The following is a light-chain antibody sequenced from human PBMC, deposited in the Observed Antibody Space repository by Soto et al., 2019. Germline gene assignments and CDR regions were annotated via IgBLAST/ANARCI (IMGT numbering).Light chain of an antibody. V-gene: IGKV1-39*01. CDR2: AAT. Sequence: DIQMTQSPSSLSASVGDRVTVTCRTSQNIYNYLNWYQQRPGKAPKLLIYAATSVQSGVPSRFSGSGSGTDFTLTISSLHPEGFATYYCQQTHSTPVTFGQGTRLEIK. CDR1: QNIYNY. CDR3: QQTHSTPVT. J-gene: IGKJ5*01.